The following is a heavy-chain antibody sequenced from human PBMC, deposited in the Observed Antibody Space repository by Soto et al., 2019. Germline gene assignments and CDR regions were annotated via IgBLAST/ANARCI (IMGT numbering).Heavy chain of an antibody. D-gene: IGHD3-16*01. CDR3: ARGLRQSYYGVDV. J-gene: IGHJ6*01. CDR2: ISHSGST. V-gene: IGHV4-34*01. Sequence: SETLSLTCAVYGGSFSGHYWPWIRQPPGKGLEWIGEISHSGSTNYNPPLESRVTISVDTAKNQFSLKLTSVTAADTAVYYCARGLRQSYYGVDVWEQGTTVTVS. CDR1: GGSFSGHY.